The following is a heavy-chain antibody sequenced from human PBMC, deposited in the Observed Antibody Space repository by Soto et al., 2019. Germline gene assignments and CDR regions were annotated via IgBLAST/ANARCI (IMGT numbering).Heavy chain of an antibody. CDR1: GYSFAGYW. V-gene: IGHV5-10-1*01. CDR2: IDPSDSQT. CDR3: ARQIYDSDTGPNFQYYFDS. Sequence: PGASLKISCKGSGYSFAGYWITWVRQKPGKGLEWMGRIDPSDSQTYYSPSFRGHVTISATKSITTVFLQWSSRRASDTAMYYCARQIYDSDTGPNFQYYFDSWGQGTPVTVSS. D-gene: IGHD3-22*01. J-gene: IGHJ4*02.